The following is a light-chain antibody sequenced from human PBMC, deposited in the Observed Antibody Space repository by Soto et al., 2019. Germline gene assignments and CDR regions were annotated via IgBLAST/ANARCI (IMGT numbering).Light chain of an antibody. Sequence: QSVLTQPASVSGSPGQSITISCTGTSNDIGYYNYVSWYQQHPAKAPKLMIYEVRNRPSGISNRFSGSKSGNTASLTISGLQAEDEADYYCSSYTTTGSVLFGGGTKVTV. CDR3: SSYTTTGSVL. J-gene: IGLJ3*02. CDR1: SNDIGYYNY. CDR2: EVR. V-gene: IGLV2-14*01.